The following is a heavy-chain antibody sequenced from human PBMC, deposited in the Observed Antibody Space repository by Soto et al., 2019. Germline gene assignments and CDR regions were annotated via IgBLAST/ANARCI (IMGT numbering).Heavy chain of an antibody. CDR3: AREGRRGGCRGGDCYLKAFDI. J-gene: IGHJ3*02. Sequence: QVQLVQSGAEVKKPGASVKVSCKASGYIFTDYLVHWVRQAPGQGPEWLGCIHPDGGGAKYEPKLQGWVTMTRDTSTSRAYMELSRLKSDDAAVYYCAREGRRGGCRGGDCYLKAFDIWGQGTMVTVSS. V-gene: IGHV1-2*04. D-gene: IGHD2-21*02. CDR1: GYIFTDYL. CDR2: IHPDGGGA.